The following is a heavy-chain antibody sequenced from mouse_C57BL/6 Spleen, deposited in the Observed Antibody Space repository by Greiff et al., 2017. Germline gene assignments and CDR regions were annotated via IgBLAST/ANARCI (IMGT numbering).Heavy chain of an antibody. CDR1: GYAFSSSW. D-gene: IGHD2-4*01. CDR2: IDPEDGET. V-gene: IGHV1-82*01. Sequence: VQLQQSGPELVKPGASVKISCKASGYAFSSSWMNWVKQRPGKGLEWIVRIDPEDGETTYAPTFQSKATITADTSSNTAFLQLSILTSEDTAGSYCARSRLRRDFDYWGQGTTLTVSS. CDR3: ARSRLRRDFDY. J-gene: IGHJ2*01.